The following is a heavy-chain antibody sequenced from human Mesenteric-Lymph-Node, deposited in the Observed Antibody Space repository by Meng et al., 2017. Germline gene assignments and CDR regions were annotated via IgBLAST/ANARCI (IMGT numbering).Heavy chain of an antibody. J-gene: IGHJ4*02. CDR1: GGSISSSNYY. Sequence: RLQLQESGPGTVKPSETLPLTWTVSGGSISSSNYYWDWIRQPPGKGLEWIGEIYHSGSTNYSPSLKSRVTISLDKSKNQLSLKLNSVTAADTAVYYCASSDYYRSDYWGQGTLVTVSS. V-gene: IGHV4-39*06. CDR3: ASSDYYRSDY. CDR2: IYHSGST. D-gene: IGHD3-22*01.